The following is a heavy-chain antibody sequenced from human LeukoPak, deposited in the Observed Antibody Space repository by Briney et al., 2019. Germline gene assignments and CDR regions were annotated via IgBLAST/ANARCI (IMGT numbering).Heavy chain of an antibody. CDR1: GGSISSYY. CDR3: ARAGTLGGDDAFDI. J-gene: IGHJ3*02. CDR2: IYYSGST. D-gene: IGHD2-21*01. V-gene: IGHV4-59*01. Sequence: SETLSLTCTVSGGSISSYYWSWIRQPPGKGLEWIGYIYYSGSTNYNPSLKSRVTISVDTSKNQFSLKLSSVTAADTAVYYCARAGTLGGDDAFDIWGQGTMVTVSS.